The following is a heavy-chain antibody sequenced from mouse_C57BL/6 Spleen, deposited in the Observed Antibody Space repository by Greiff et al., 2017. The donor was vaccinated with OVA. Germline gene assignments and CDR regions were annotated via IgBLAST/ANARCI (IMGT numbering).Heavy chain of an antibody. CDR2: IRLKSDNYAT. J-gene: IGHJ3*01. D-gene: IGHD4-1*01. CDR1: GFTFSNYW. Sequence: EVQLVESGGGLVQPGGSMKLSCVASGFTFSNYWMNWVRQSPEKGLEWVAQIRLKSDNYATHYAESVKGRFTISRDDSKSSVYLQMNNLRAEDTGIYYCTELGRTTFAYWGQGTLVTVSA. CDR3: TELGRTTFAY. V-gene: IGHV6-3*01.